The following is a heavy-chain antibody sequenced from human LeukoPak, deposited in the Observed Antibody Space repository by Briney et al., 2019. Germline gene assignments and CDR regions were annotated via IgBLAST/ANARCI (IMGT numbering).Heavy chain of an antibody. V-gene: IGHV3-48*02. CDR2: ISDSGHNK. D-gene: IGHD3-3*01. CDR3: ARKELEGSWFDP. CDR1: GFTLSPYA. Sequence: TGGSLRLSCAASGFTLSPYAMNWVRQAPGKGLEWIAFISDSGHNKYNADSVEGRFTISRDNAKNSVFLQMNSLRDEDTAVYYCARKELEGSWFDPWGQGTLVTVTS. J-gene: IGHJ5*02.